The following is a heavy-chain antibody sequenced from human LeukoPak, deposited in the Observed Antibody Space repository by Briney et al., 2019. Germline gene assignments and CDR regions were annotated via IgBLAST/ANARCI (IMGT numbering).Heavy chain of an antibody. CDR3: AKDLSSAITSALVLDV. D-gene: IGHD3-22*01. CDR2: ITWNRDNI. V-gene: IGHV3-9*01. J-gene: IGHJ6*02. Sequence: GGSLRLSCTVSGFTFDDYAMHWVRHTPGKGLEWDAGITWNRDNIGYGDSVKGRFTISRDNVKNVLYLQMNSRRPEDTALYYCAKDLSSAITSALVLDVWGQGTTVIVS. CDR1: GFTFDDYA.